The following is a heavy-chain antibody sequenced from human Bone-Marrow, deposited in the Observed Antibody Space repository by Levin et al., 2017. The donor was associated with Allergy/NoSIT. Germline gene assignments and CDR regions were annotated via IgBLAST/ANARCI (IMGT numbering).Heavy chain of an antibody. D-gene: IGHD2-2*01. CDR3: ARGPLYSSTSPFDY. CDR2: IGYNGLA. J-gene: IGHJ4*02. Sequence: ASVKVSCKASGYTFTNYGISWVRQAPGQGLEWVGWIGYNGLANYAQEFQGRVILTTDTSTRTAYMEVRGLRSDDTAVYYCARGPLYSSTSPFDYWGQGTLVTVSS. CDR1: GYTFTNYG. V-gene: IGHV1-18*01.